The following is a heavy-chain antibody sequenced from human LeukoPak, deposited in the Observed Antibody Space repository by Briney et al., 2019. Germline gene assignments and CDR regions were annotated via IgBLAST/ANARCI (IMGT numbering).Heavy chain of an antibody. CDR3: ARDDSSTDAFDI. CDR1: GGTFSSCA. CDR2: IIPIFGTA. Sequence: SVKVSCKASGGTFSSCAISWVRQAPGQGLEWMGGIIPIFGTANYAQKFQGRVTITADESTSTAYMELSSLRSEDTAVYYCARDDSSTDAFDIWGQGTMVTVSS. D-gene: IGHD3-22*01. V-gene: IGHV1-69*13. J-gene: IGHJ3*02.